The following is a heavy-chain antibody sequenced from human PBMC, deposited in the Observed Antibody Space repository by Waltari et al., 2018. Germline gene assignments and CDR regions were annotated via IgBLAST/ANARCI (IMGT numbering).Heavy chain of an antibody. CDR2: IYHRGST. V-gene: IGHV4-38-2*01. Sequence: QVQLQESGPGLVKPSETLSLTCALSGYSISSGYYWGWIRQPPGKGLAWIGSIYHRGSTYYNPSLKSRVTISVDTSKNQFSLKLSSVTAADTAVYYCACTRIQGGIFDYWGQGTLVTVSS. CDR3: ACTRIQGGIFDY. D-gene: IGHD5-18*01. J-gene: IGHJ4*02. CDR1: GYSISSGYY.